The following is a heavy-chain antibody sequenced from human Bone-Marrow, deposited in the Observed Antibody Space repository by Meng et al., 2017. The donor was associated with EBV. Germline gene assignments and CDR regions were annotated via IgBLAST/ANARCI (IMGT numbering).Heavy chain of an antibody. CDR2: IYWDDNK. Sequence: KESGPPQVKPTQPRTLTCTLSGFSLSTSEVGVGWIRQPPGKALEWLALIYWDDNKLYSPSLKSRLTITKDTSKNQVVLTMTSMDPVDTATYYCAHRQGGVNKGYWGQGTLVTVSS. J-gene: IGHJ4*02. D-gene: IGHD1/OR15-1a*01. V-gene: IGHV2-5*02. CDR1: GFSLSTSEVG. CDR3: AHRQGGVNKGY.